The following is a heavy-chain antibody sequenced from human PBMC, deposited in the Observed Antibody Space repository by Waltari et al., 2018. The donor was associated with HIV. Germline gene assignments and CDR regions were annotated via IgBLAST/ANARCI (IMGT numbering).Heavy chain of an antibody. CDR1: GFTFSSYA. V-gene: IGHV3-33*01. CDR3: AREGGSSGQRVRYYYYGMDV. D-gene: IGHD3-22*01. Sequence: QVQVVESGGGVVQPGRSLRLSCAASGFTFSSYAMHWVRQAPGKGLEWVAVICDDGSNKYYADSVKGRFTISRENSKNTLYLQMNSLRAEDTAVYYCAREGGSSGQRVRYYYYGMDVWGQGTTVTVSS. J-gene: IGHJ6*02. CDR2: ICDDGSNK.